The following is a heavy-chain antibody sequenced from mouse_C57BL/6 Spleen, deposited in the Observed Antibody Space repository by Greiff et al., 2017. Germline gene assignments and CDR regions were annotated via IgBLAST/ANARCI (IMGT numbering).Heavy chain of an antibody. V-gene: IGHV1-50*01. Sequence: QVQLQQPGAELVKPGASVKLSCKASGYTFTSYWMQWVKQRPGQGLEWIGEIDPSDSYTNYNQKFKGKATLTVDTSSSTAYMQLSSLTSEDSAVYYCARGHDYWGQGTTLTVSS. J-gene: IGHJ2*01. CDR3: ARGHDY. CDR1: GYTFTSYW. CDR2: IDPSDSYT.